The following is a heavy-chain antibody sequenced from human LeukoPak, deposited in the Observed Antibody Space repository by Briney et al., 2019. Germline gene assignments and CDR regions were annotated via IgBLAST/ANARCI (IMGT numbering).Heavy chain of an antibody. CDR3: AREAPGHSSGYGMDV. D-gene: IGHD6-19*01. V-gene: IGHV1-46*01. J-gene: IGHJ6*02. CDR2: INPSGGST. Sequence: ASVKVSCKASGYTFTSYYMHWVRQAPGQGLEWMGIINPSGGSTSYAQKFQGRVTMTRDTSTSTVYMELSSLRSEDTAVYYCAREAPGHSSGYGMDVWGQGTTVTVSS. CDR1: GYTFTSYY.